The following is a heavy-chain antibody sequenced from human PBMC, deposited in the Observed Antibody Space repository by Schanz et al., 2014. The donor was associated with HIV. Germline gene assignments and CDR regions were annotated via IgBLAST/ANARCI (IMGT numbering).Heavy chain of an antibody. D-gene: IGHD3-22*01. CDR1: GFSFDTFG. CDR2: ISNDGRNK. Sequence: QVQLVESGGGVVQPGRSLRLSCAGSGFSFDTFGIHWVRQAPGKGLEGLAVISNDGRNKKFANSVKGRFTISRDNSKNTVYLQAKSLRPEDTAVYYCAKDRNQYDSRYIGKGNYYYYYGMDVWGQGTTVTVSS. CDR3: AKDRNQYDSRYIGKGNYYYYYGMDV. V-gene: IGHV3-30*18. J-gene: IGHJ6*02.